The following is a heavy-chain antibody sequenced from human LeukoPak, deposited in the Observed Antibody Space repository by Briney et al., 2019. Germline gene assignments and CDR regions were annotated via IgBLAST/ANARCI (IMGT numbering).Heavy chain of an antibody. Sequence: SETLSLTCAVYGGSFSGYYWSWIRQPPGKGLEWIGEINQSGSTNYNPSLKSRVTISVDTSKNQFSLKLSSVTAADTAVYYCGGGYSYGIHDYWGQGTLVTVSS. CDR1: GGSFSGYY. J-gene: IGHJ4*02. CDR2: INQSGST. V-gene: IGHV4-34*01. CDR3: GGGYSYGIHDY. D-gene: IGHD5-18*01.